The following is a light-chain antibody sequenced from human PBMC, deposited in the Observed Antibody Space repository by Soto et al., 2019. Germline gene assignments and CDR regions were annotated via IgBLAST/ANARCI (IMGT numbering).Light chain of an antibody. J-gene: IGLJ3*02. CDR3: AAWDDSLSALWV. V-gene: IGLV1-47*01. CDR2: RNN. Sequence: QSVLTQPPSASGTPEQRVTISCSGSSSNIGSNYVYWYQQLPGTAPKLLIYRNNQRPSGVPDRFSGSKSGTSASLAISGLRSEDEADYYCAAWDDSLSALWVFGGGTKLTVL. CDR1: SSNIGSNY.